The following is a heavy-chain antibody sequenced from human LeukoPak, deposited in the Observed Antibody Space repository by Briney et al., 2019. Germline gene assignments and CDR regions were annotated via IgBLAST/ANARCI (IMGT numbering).Heavy chain of an antibody. J-gene: IGHJ4*02. Sequence: GGSLRLSCAASGFTFSSHWMHWVRQAPGKGLEWVSAISGSGGNTYYADSVKGRFTISRDNSKNTLYLQMNSLRAEDTAVYYCARGGPAAGRFDYWAQGTLVTVSS. CDR1: GFTFSSHW. CDR3: ARGGPAAGRFDY. D-gene: IGHD6-13*01. V-gene: IGHV3-23*01. CDR2: ISGSGGNT.